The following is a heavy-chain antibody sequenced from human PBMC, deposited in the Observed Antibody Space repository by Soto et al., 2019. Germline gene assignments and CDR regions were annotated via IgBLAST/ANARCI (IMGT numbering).Heavy chain of an antibody. D-gene: IGHD3-10*01. Sequence: GGSLRLSYAASGFSFSYYYINWVRQAPGKGLEWVGRTRNKASSYTTDYAAFVKGRFTISRDDSKNLIYLQMNSLKTEDTAVYYCARDLELLWFGEPELDYWGQGTLVTVSS. V-gene: IGHV3-72*01. CDR3: ARDLELLWFGEPELDY. J-gene: IGHJ4*02. CDR2: TRNKASSYTT. CDR1: GFSFSYYY.